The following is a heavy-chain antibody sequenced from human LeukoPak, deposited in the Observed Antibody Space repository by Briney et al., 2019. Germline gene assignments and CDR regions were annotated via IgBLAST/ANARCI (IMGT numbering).Heavy chain of an antibody. Sequence: GGSLRLSCAASGFTFSTYAMSWVRQAPGKGLEWVSSISSSSSYIYYADSVKGRFTISRDNAKNSLYLQMNSLRAEDTAVYYCARDILSWELQTNGFDYWGQGTLVTVSS. CDR3: ARDILSWELQTNGFDY. J-gene: IGHJ4*02. CDR2: ISSSSSYI. D-gene: IGHD1-26*01. CDR1: GFTFSTYA. V-gene: IGHV3-21*01.